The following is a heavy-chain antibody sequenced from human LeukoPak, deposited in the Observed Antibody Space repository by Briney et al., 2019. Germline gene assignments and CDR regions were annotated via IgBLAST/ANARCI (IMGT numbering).Heavy chain of an antibody. CDR3: ARLRSIGASGHDASDF. CDR1: GYTFISFG. V-gene: IGHV1-18*01. J-gene: IGHJ3*01. Sequence: GASVKVSCKTSGYTFISFGISWVRQAPGQGLEWMGWINSFNGITKSTQRLQGRVTLTTDASTSTAYMELRSLTSDDTAMYYCARLRSIGASGHDASDFWGQGTMVTVSS. CDR2: INSFNGIT. D-gene: IGHD6-13*01.